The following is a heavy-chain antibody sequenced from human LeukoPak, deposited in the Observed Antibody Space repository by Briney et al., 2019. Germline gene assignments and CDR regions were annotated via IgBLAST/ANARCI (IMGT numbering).Heavy chain of an antibody. CDR3: ARASEWELLSPGYYYYMDV. D-gene: IGHD1-26*01. CDR2: IYYSGST. Sequence: PSETLSLTCAVYGGSFSGYYWSWIRQPPGKGLEWIGYIYYSGSTNYNPSLKSRVTISVDTSKNQFSLKLSSVTAADTAVYYCARASEWELLSPGYYYYMDVWGKGTTVTVSS. CDR1: GGSFSGYY. V-gene: IGHV4-59*01. J-gene: IGHJ6*03.